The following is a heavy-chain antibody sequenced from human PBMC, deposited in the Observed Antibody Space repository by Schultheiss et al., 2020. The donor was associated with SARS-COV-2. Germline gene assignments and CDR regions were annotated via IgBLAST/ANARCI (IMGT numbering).Heavy chain of an antibody. CDR1: GFTFSSYS. J-gene: IGHJ6*02. D-gene: IGHD2-2*02. Sequence: GESLKISCAASGFTFSSYSMNWVRQAPGKGLEWVSSISSSSSYIYYADSVKGRFTISRDNAKNSLYLQMNSLRAEDTAVYYCAKEVCSSTSCYIFDYYGMDVWGQGTTVTVSS. CDR3: AKEVCSSTSCYIFDYYGMDV. CDR2: ISSSSSYI. V-gene: IGHV3-21*01.